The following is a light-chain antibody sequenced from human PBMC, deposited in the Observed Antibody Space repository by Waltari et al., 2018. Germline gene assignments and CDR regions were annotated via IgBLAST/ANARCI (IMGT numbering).Light chain of an antibody. CDR3: SSYTARSTLV. J-gene: IGLJ3*02. V-gene: IGLV2-14*01. Sequence: QSALTQSASVSGSPGQTITISCTGTISDVGGYNFVSWYQQLPGKPPKLLIYGVDQRPSGVSPRFSGSKSANTATLTISGLQPEDEGDYFCSSYTARSTLVFGGGTKLTVL. CDR2: GVD. CDR1: ISDVGGYNF.